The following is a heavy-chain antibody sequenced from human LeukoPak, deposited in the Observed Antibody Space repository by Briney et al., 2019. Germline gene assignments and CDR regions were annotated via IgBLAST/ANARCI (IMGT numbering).Heavy chain of an antibody. Sequence: RASVKVSCKASGYTFTGYYMHWVRQAPGQGLERLGWINPNSGGTNYAQKFQGRVTMTRDTSISTAYMELSRLRSDDTAVYYCARDGTSSCYDSSGRFDYWGQGTLVTVSS. CDR3: ARDGTSSCYDSSGRFDY. CDR2: INPNSGGT. D-gene: IGHD3-22*01. J-gene: IGHJ4*02. V-gene: IGHV1-2*02. CDR1: GYTFTGYY.